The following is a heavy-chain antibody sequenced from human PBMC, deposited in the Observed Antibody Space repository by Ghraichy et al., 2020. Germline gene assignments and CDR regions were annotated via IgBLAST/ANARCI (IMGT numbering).Heavy chain of an antibody. CDR2: ISTYNGNT. Sequence: VSCKASGYTFTSYGISWVRHAPGQGLEWMGWISTYNGNTNYAQKFQGRVTMTTDTSTSTAYMELRSLRSDDTAVYYCARPPGRFWDYWGQGTLVTVSS. CDR1: GYTFTSYG. J-gene: IGHJ4*02. V-gene: IGHV1-18*01. D-gene: IGHD2-15*01. CDR3: ARPPGRFWDY.